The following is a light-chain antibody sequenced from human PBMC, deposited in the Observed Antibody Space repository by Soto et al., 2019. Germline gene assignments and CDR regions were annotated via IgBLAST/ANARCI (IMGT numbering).Light chain of an antibody. Sequence: EIVMTQSPATLSVSPGERVTLSCRASQSVSSSLAWYQQKPGQAPRTLIYGASTKATGIPAMFSGSGSGTEFTLTISRLQSEDFAVYYCQQYNKWPPFTFGPGTKVDIK. V-gene: IGKV3-15*01. CDR1: QSVSSS. J-gene: IGKJ3*01. CDR2: GAS. CDR3: QQYNKWPPFT.